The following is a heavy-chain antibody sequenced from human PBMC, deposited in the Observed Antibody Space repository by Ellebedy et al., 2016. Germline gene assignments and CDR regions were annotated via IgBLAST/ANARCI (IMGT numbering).Heavy chain of an antibody. CDR2: ISSSSKTR. CDR1: GFTVSTNY. V-gene: IGHV3-48*01. CDR3: ARGVGSGWFDP. J-gene: IGHJ5*02. Sequence: GGSLRLSCAASGFTVSTNYMKWVRQAPGKGLEWVSYISSSSKTRYYVDSVKGRFTISRDNAKNSLYLQMNSLRAEDTAVYYCARGVGSGWFDPWGQGTLVTVSS. D-gene: IGHD2-15*01.